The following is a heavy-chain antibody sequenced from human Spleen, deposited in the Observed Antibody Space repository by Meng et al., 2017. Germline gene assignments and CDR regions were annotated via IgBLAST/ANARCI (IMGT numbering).Heavy chain of an antibody. V-gene: IGHV2-5*02. CDR2: IYWDDDK. CDR1: WFSLSTTGVV. Sequence: HITLKGSSPAPVNPPQHLTRTCTFPWFSLSTTGVVVVWTRQPPGKALEWLALIYWDDDKRYSPSLKSRLMITKYTSKNQVVLSMTNMDPVDTATYYCARRPHSTGFDSWGQGTLVTVSS. CDR3: ARRPHSTGFDS. D-gene: IGHD3-22*01. J-gene: IGHJ4*02.